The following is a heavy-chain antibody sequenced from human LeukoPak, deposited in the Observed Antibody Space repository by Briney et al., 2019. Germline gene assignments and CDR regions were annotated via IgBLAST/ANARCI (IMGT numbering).Heavy chain of an antibody. CDR2: INPNSGGT. J-gene: IGHJ4*02. CDR1: GYTFTGYY. D-gene: IGHD3-3*01. CDR3: ARGDDFWSGYSAGYLD. V-gene: IGHV1-2*02. Sequence: GASVKVSCKASGYTFTGYYMHWVRQAPGQGLEWMGWINPNSGGTNYAQKFQGRVTMTRDTSISTAYMELSSLRSDDTAVYYCARGDDFWSGYSAGYLDWGQGTLVTVSS.